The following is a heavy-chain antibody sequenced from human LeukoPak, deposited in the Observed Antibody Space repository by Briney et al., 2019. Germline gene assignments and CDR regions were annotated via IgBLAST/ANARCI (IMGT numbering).Heavy chain of an antibody. V-gene: IGHV3-23*01. J-gene: IGHJ4*02. CDR3: ARDPGAWRYFDY. CDR2: ISSSGYST. D-gene: IGHD7-27*01. CDR1: GFTFSSYA. Sequence: GGSLRLSCAASGFTFSSYAMSWVRQAPGKGLEWVSTISSSGYSTHYADSVKGRFTISRDNSKNTLHLQMNSLRGEDTAVYNCARDPGAWRYFDYWGQGTLVTVSS.